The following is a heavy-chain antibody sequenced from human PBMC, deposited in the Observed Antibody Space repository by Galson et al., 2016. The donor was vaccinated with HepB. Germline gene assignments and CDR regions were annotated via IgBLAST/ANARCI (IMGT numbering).Heavy chain of an antibody. V-gene: IGHV3-53*01. Sequence: SLRLSCAASGFTFGIYAMNWVRQAPGKGLEWVSLIYSGGSTYYTDSVKGRFTISRDSSNNTLYLQMSSLRVEDTAVYYCARAGGAVAATWGQGTLVTVSS. CDR1: GFTFGIYA. CDR2: IYSGGST. CDR3: ARAGGAVAAT. J-gene: IGHJ5*02. D-gene: IGHD6-19*01.